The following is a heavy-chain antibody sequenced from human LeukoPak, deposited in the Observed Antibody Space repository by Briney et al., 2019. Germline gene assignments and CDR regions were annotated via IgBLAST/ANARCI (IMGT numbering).Heavy chain of an antibody. CDR3: ARGLYVAGEEFNC. Sequence: ASVKVSCKASGYTFTGYYMHWVRQAPGQGLEWMGWINPNSGGTNYAQKFQGWVTMTRDTSISTAYLELSRLRSDDTAVYYCARGLYVAGEEFNCWGQGTLVTVSS. CDR1: GYTFTGYY. V-gene: IGHV1-2*04. J-gene: IGHJ4*02. D-gene: IGHD6-19*01. CDR2: INPNSGGT.